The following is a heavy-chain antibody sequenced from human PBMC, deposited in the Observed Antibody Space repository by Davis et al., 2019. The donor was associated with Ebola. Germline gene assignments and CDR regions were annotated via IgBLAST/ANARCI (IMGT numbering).Heavy chain of an antibody. CDR1: GFTFRNYA. CDR3: AKLTAATYYMDV. CDR2: ISYDGSNK. J-gene: IGHJ6*03. D-gene: IGHD2-15*01. Sequence: PGGSLRLSCAASGFTFRNYAMHWVRQAPGKGLEWVTVISYDGSNKYYADSVKGRFTISRDNSKNTLYVQMNSLRAEDTAVYYCAKLTAATYYMDVWGKGTTVTVSS. V-gene: IGHV3-30-3*02.